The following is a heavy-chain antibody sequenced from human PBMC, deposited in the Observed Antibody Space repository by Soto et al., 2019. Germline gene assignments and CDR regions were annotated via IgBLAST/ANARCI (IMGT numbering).Heavy chain of an antibody. CDR1: GFTFITYA. D-gene: IGHD7-27*01. Sequence: QVQLVESGGGVVQPGRSLRLSCAASGFTFITYAMHWVRQAPGKGLEWVAVISYDGNTKYCADSVKGRFTISRDTSKNTLFLQMNSLRAEDTAVYYCAKESNWGCDYWGLGTLVTVSS. CDR2: ISYDGNTK. V-gene: IGHV3-30*18. J-gene: IGHJ4*01. CDR3: AKESNWGCDY.